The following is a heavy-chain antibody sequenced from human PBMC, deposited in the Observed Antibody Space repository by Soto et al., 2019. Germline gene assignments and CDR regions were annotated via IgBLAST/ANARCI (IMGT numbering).Heavy chain of an antibody. CDR2: IIPIFGTA. Sequence: QVQLVQSGAEVQKPGSSVKVSCKASGGTFSSYAISWVRQAPGQGLEWMGGIIPIFGTANYAQKFQGRVTITADESTSTAYMELSSLRSEDTAVYYCARDHFFDSSTPSPYWGQGTLVTVSS. J-gene: IGHJ4*02. V-gene: IGHV1-69*01. CDR3: ARDHFFDSSTPSPY. D-gene: IGHD3-22*01. CDR1: GGTFSSYA.